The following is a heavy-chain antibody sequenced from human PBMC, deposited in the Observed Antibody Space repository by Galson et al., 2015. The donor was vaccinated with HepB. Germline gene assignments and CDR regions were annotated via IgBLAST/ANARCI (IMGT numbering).Heavy chain of an antibody. CDR1: GDSVSNHIVA. Sequence: CAISGDSVSNHIVAWNWIRQSPSRGLEWLGRTYYRSKWINDYAVSVKSRITISPDTSKNHFSLQLKSVTPEDTAMYYCAGEGGSNFDYWGQGTLVTVSS. J-gene: IGHJ4*02. CDR3: AGEGGSNFDY. CDR2: TYYRSKWIN. D-gene: IGHD1-26*01. V-gene: IGHV6-1*01.